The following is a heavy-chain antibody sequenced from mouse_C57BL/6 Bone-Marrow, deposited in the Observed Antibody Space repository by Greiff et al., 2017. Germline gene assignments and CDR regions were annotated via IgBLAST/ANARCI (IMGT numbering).Heavy chain of an antibody. Sequence: EVKVVESGGDLVKPGGSLKLSCAASGFTFSSYGMSWVRQTPDKGLEWVATISSGGSYTYYPDTVKGRFTISRDNAKNTLYLQMSSLKSEDTAMYCCARHRSMDFWDRGTAVTVSA. J-gene: IGHJ4*01. V-gene: IGHV5-6*01. CDR3: ARHRSMDF. CDR2: ISSGGSYT. CDR1: GFTFSSYG.